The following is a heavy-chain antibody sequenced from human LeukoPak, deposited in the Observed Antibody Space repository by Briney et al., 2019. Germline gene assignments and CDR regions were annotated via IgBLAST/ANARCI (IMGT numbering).Heavy chain of an antibody. D-gene: IGHD2-2*01. V-gene: IGHV3-23*01. CDR1: GFTFSSYA. Sequence: GSLRLSCAASGFTFSSYAMRWVRQAPGKGLEWVSAISGSGGSTYYADSVKGRFTISRDNSKNTLYLQMNSLRAEDTAVYYCAKASSRSAIVVVPAIDYWGQGTLVTVSS. J-gene: IGHJ4*02. CDR2: ISGSGGST. CDR3: AKASSRSAIVVVPAIDY.